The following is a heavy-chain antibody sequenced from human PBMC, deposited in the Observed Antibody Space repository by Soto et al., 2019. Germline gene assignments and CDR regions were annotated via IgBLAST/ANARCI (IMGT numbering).Heavy chain of an antibody. J-gene: IGHJ6*02. V-gene: IGHV3-74*01. Sequence: GGSLRLSCAASGFTFSSYWMHWVRQAPGKGLEWVSRMNEDGGTTYYADSVKGRFTISRDNAKNTLYLQMNSLRVEDTAVYYCASDLSGRADVWGQGTKVTVSS. D-gene: IGHD3-10*01. CDR2: MNEDGGTT. CDR3: ASDLSGRADV. CDR1: GFTFSSYW.